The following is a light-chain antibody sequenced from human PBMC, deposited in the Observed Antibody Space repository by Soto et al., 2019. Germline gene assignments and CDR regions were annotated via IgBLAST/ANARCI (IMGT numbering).Light chain of an antibody. J-gene: IGKJ3*01. CDR2: AAS. CDR1: HDIKKW. V-gene: IGKV1-12*01. Sequence: DIQMTQSPSSVSASVGDTINITCRASHDIKKWLAWYQQKPGKAPKVLIYAASNLESGVSPRFSGSGAGTEFSLTISSLQTEDFATYFCHQDSSFPYAFGPGNKVDIK. CDR3: HQDSSFPYA.